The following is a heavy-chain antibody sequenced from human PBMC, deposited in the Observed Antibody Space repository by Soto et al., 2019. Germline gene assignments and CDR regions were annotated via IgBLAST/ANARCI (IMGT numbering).Heavy chain of an antibody. D-gene: IGHD4-17*01. CDR1: GGSISSYY. J-gene: IGHJ6*02. V-gene: IGHV4-59*01. CDR3: ARVSPDYGDYGMDV. Sequence: SETLSLTCTVSGGSISSYYWSWIRQPPGKGLEWIGYIYYSGSTNYNPSLKSRVTISVDTSKNQFSLKLSSVTAADTAVYYCARVSPDYGDYGMDVWGQGTTVTVS. CDR2: IYYSGST.